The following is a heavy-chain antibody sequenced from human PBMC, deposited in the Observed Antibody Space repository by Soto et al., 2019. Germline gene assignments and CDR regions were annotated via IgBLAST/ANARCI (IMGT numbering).Heavy chain of an antibody. CDR3: GRGRSGQIVVFY. CDR1: GYTFTGHY. CDR2: IGPESGAT. V-gene: IGHV1-2*02. Sequence: EASVKVSCKASGYTFTGHYIHWVRQAPEQGPEWMGEIGPESGATRYAQKFQGRVTMTRDTSTTTVYMELKNLSPDDTAAYYCGRGRSGQIVVFYWGQGTPVTVSS. D-gene: IGHD1-26*01. J-gene: IGHJ4*02.